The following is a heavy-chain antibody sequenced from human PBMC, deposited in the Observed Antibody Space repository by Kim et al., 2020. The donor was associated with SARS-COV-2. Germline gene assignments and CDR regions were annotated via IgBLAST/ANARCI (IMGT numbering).Heavy chain of an antibody. CDR2: ISYDGSNK. V-gene: IGHV3-30*04. CDR3: ARGRVGAMVFDY. CDR1: GFTFSSYA. J-gene: IGHJ4*02. Sequence: GGSLRLSCAASGFTFSSYAMHWVRQAPGKGLEWVAVISYDGSNKYYVDSVKGRFTISRDNSKNTLYLQMNSLRAEDTAVYYCARGRVGAMVFDYWGQGTLVTVSS. D-gene: IGHD1-26*01.